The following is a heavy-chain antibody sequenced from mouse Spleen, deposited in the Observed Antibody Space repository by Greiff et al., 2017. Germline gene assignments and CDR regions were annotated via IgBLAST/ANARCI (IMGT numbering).Heavy chain of an antibody. Sequence: EVKLEESGGGLVKPGGSLKLSCAASGFTFSDYGMHWVRQAPEKGLEWVAYISSGSSTIYYADTVKGRFTISRDNAKNTLFLQMTSLRSEDTAMYYCARGDGYYSFAYWGQGTLVTVSA. J-gene: IGHJ3*01. D-gene: IGHD2-3*01. CDR1: GFTFSDYG. CDR2: ISSGSSTI. V-gene: IGHV5-17*01. CDR3: ARGDGYYSFAY.